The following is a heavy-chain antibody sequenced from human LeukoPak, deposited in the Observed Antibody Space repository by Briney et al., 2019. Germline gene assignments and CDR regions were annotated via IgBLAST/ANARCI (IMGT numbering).Heavy chain of an antibody. CDR1: GYTFTTYG. D-gene: IGHD4-23*01. J-gene: IGHJ4*02. CDR3: ARTPTTVVRYDY. CDR2: ISAYNGNT. V-gene: IGHV1-18*01. Sequence: ASLKVSCKTSGYTFTTYGISWLRQAPGQGLEWMGWISAYNGNTNYAQKLQGRVTMTTDTSTSTAYMELRSLRSDDTAVYYCARTPTTVVRYDYWGQGTLVTVSS.